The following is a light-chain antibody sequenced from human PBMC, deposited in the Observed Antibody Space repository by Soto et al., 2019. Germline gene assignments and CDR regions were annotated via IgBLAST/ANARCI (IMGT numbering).Light chain of an antibody. Sequence: QSALAQPPSASGSPGQPVTISSTGTSRDVGDNYVSWYQQHLGKAPKLIIYEVTLRPSGVPARFSGSKSGNTASLTVSGLQADDEADYYCSAYAGSNTFVFGTGTKLTVL. V-gene: IGLV2-8*01. CDR1: SRDVGDNY. J-gene: IGLJ1*01. CDR2: EVT. CDR3: SAYAGSNTFV.